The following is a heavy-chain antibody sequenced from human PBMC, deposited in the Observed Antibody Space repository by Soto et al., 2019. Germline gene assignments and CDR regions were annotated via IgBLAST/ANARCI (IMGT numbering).Heavy chain of an antibody. CDR1: GGTFSSYA. V-gene: IGHV1-69*06. CDR3: ARDSNPRLRTMFGVVRNCMDV. Sequence: ASVKVSCKASGGTFSSYAISWVRQAPGQGLEWMGGIIPIFGTANYAQKFQGRVTITADKSTSTAYMELSSLRSEDTAVYYCARDSNPRLRTMFGVVRNCMDVRGPGT. CDR2: IIPIFGTA. D-gene: IGHD3-3*01. J-gene: IGHJ6*02.